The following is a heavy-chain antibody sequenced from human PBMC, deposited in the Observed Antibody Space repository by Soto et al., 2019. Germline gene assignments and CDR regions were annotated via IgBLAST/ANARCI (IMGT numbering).Heavy chain of an antibody. CDR1: GYTFTSYA. Sequence: GASVKVSCKASGYTFTSYAMHWVRQAPGQRLEWMGWINAGNGNTKYSQKFQGRFTISRDNSKNTLYLQMNSLRAEDTAVYYCARHGYSYGGGYFDYWGQGTLVTVSS. V-gene: IGHV1-3*01. D-gene: IGHD5-18*01. CDR3: ARHGYSYGGGYFDY. CDR2: INAGNGNT. J-gene: IGHJ4*02.